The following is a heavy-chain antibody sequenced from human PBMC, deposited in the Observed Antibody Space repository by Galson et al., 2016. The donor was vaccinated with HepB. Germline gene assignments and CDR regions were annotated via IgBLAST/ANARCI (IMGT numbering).Heavy chain of an antibody. CDR2: INHDGGGS. V-gene: IGHV3-64*04. CDR1: GFSFSSYS. J-gene: IGHJ4*02. D-gene: IGHD6-19*01. Sequence: SLRLSCAASGFSFSSYSMHWVRQTPGKGLEYVSAINHDGGGSYYADSVKGRFTISRDNSKNTLYLQMNSLRVEDTAVYYCAREDGSSGSPGGYWGQGTLVTVSS. CDR3: AREDGSSGSPGGY.